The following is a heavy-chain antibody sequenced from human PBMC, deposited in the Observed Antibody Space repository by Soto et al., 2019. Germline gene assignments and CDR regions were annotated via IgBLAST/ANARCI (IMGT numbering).Heavy chain of an antibody. CDR3: ARDRWTGNEYYYGMDV. Sequence: GASVKVSCKASGYTFTGYYMHWVRQAPGQGLEWMGWINPNSGGTNYAQKFQGRVTMTRDTSTSTVYMELSSLRSEDTAVYYCARDRWTGNEYYYGMDVWGQGTTVTVSS. CDR1: GYTFTGYY. V-gene: IGHV1-2*02. CDR2: INPNSGGT. D-gene: IGHD1-1*01. J-gene: IGHJ6*02.